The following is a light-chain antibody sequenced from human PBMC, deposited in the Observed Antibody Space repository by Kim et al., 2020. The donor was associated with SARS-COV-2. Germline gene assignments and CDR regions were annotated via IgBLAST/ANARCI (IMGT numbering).Light chain of an antibody. Sequence: APGETARITCDGENIGTKRVYWYQQKAGQTPVLLIYYKSRRPSGIPERFSGSNSGNTATLTVSRVEAGDEADYYCQVWDSSTDQVLFGGGTQLTVL. CDR3: QVWDSSTDQVL. V-gene: IGLV3-21*04. CDR2: YKS. CDR1: NIGTKR. J-gene: IGLJ3*02.